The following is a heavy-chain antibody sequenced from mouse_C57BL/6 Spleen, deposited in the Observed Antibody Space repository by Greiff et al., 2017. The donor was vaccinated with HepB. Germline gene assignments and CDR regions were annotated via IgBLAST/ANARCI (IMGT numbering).Heavy chain of an antibody. J-gene: IGHJ4*01. D-gene: IGHD2-5*01. CDR1: GFTFSDYG. V-gene: IGHV5-17*01. Sequence: EVKVVESGGGLVKPGGSLKLSCAASGFTFSDYGMHWVRQAPEKGLEWVAYISSGSSTIYYADTVKGRFTISRDNAKNTLFLQMTSLRSEDTAMYYCARDDSTLYYYAMDYWGQGTSVTVSS. CDR2: ISSGSSTI. CDR3: ARDDSTLYYYAMDY.